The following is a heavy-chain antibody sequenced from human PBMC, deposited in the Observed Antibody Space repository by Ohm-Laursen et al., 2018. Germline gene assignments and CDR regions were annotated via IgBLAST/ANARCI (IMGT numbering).Heavy chain of an antibody. V-gene: IGHV3-74*01. CDR1: GFTFSNYW. CDR3: ARDHGVGYFDY. J-gene: IGHJ4*02. Sequence: SLRLSCTASGFTFSNYWMHWVRQAPGKGLVWVSRIKSDGSITTYADSVKGRFTISRDNAKNTLYLQMNSLRAEDTAVYYCARDHGVGYFDYWGQGTQVTVSS. CDR2: IKSDGSIT. D-gene: IGHD1-26*01.